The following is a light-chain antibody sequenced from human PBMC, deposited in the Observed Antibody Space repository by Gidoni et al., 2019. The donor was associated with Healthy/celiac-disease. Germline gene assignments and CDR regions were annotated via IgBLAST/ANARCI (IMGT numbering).Light chain of an antibody. CDR2: AAS. CDR1: QGSSSW. Sequence: DLQMPQSPSSVSASVGDIVTITWRESQGSSSWLAWYQQKPGKAHKLLIYAASSLQRGVPSRFSGSGSGTDFTLTISSLQPEDFATYYCQQANSFPRTFGQGTRLEIK. V-gene: IGKV1D-12*01. CDR3: QQANSFPRT. J-gene: IGKJ5*01.